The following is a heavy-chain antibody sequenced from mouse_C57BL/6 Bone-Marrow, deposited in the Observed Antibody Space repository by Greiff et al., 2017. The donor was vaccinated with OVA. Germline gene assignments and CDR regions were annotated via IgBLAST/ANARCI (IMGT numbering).Heavy chain of an antibody. Sequence: EVKVVESGGGLVQPKGSLKLSCAASGFSFNTYAMNWVRQAPGKGLEWVARIRSKSNNYATYYADSVKDRFTISRDDSESMLYLQMNNLKTEDTAMYYCVRPPYDYDGGMDYWGQGTSVTVSS. J-gene: IGHJ4*01. CDR3: VRPPYDYDGGMDY. CDR1: GFSFNTYA. V-gene: IGHV10-1*01. CDR2: IRSKSNNYAT. D-gene: IGHD2-4*01.